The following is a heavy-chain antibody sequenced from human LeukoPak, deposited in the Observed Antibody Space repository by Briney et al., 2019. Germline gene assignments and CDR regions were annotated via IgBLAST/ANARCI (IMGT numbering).Heavy chain of an antibody. Sequence: SETLSLTCTASGGSISSYYWSWIRQPPGKGLVWIGYVFNSGGSNYNPSLPSRVAMSVDTSKNQFALKLSSVPAADTAVYYCVRTLGGYTYGPFDYWGQGTLVTVSS. J-gene: IGHJ4*02. D-gene: IGHD5-18*01. CDR3: VRTLGGYTYGPFDY. CDR2: VFNSGGS. V-gene: IGHV4-59*01. CDR1: GGSISSYY.